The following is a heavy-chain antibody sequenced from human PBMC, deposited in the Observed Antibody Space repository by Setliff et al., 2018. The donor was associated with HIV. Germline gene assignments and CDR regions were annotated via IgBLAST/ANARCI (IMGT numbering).Heavy chain of an antibody. D-gene: IGHD3-22*01. Sequence: SETLSLTCGVSGYSISSDYCWGWIRQPPGKGLEWIGNMCHGGNNNYYNPSLKSRVTISVDTSKNQVSLKLSSVTAADTAVYYCVRGSGGYYDDSGSLVGAFDSWGQGTMVTVSS. CDR2: MCHGGNNN. CDR1: GYSISSDYC. V-gene: IGHV4-38-2*01. J-gene: IGHJ3*02. CDR3: VRGSGGYYDDSGSLVGAFDS.